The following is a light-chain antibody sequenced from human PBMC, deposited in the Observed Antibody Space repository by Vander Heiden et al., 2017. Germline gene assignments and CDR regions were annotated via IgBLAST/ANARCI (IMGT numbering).Light chain of an antibody. Sequence: QSALTQPASVYGSPGQAITISCTGTSSDVGGCNYVVWYQQNPVKAHNVMIYEVSKRPSVAANRFSGSKSGNTASLTISGREEEDETDYYGSSYASSSILVFGTGTKVTVL. CDR1: SSDVGGCNY. V-gene: IGLV2-14*01. CDR2: EVS. J-gene: IGLJ1*01. CDR3: SSYASSSILV.